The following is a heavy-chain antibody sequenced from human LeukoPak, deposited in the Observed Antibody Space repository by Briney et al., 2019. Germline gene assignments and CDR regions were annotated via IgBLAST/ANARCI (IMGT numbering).Heavy chain of an antibody. CDR3: ASRGSNVDYAFDI. D-gene: IGHD5-12*01. V-gene: IGHV3-23*01. Sequence: PGGSLRLSCAASGFTFSSYGMSWVRQAPGRGLEWVSAISGSGGSTYYPDSVKGRFTISRDNAKNSLYLQMNSLRAEDTALYYCASRGSNVDYAFDIWGQGTMVTVSS. CDR1: GFTFSSYG. CDR2: ISGSGGST. J-gene: IGHJ3*02.